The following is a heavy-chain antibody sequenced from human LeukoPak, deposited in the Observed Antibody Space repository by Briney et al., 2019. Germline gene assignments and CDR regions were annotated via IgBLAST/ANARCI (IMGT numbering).Heavy chain of an antibody. CDR2: IIPIFGTA. V-gene: IGHV1-69*06. D-gene: IGHD6-13*01. Sequence: ASVKVSCKASGGTFSSYAISWVRQAPGQGLEWMGGIIPIFGTANYAQKFQGRVTMTEDTSTDTAYMELSSLRSEDTAVYYCATPYSSSWTGVGYYFDYWGQGTLVTVSS. CDR1: GGTFSSYA. CDR3: ATPYSSSWTGVGYYFDY. J-gene: IGHJ4*02.